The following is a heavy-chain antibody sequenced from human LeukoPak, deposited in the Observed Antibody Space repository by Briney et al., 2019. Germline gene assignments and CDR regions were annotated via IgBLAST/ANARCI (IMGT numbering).Heavy chain of an antibody. D-gene: IGHD3-22*01. CDR2: IYSSGNS. V-gene: IGHV4-4*07. J-gene: IGHJ4*02. Sequence: SETLSLTCTVSGGSISSHYYWNWFRQPAGKGLEWIGRIYSSGNSYYNASLQSRVTMSVDTSKNQFSLRLSSVTAADTAVYYCARGIYYYDSSGYYYFDYWGQGTLVTVSS. CDR3: ARGIYYYDSSGYYYFDY. CDR1: GGSISSHYY.